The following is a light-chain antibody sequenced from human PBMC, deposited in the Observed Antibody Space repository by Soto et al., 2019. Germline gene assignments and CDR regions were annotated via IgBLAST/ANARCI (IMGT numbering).Light chain of an antibody. CDR2: GAS. J-gene: IGKJ4*01. V-gene: IGKV3-15*01. CDR3: QQYDNWPLT. CDR1: QSVSSN. Sequence: EIVMTQSTATLSVSPGERATLSCRASQSVSSNLAWYQQKSGQTPRLLIYGASTRATDIPARFSGSGSGTEFTLTISSLQSEDFAVYYCQQYDNWPLTFGGGTKVEIK.